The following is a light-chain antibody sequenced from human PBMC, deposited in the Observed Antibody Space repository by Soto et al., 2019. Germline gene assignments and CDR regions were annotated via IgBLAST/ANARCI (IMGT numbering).Light chain of an antibody. CDR3: SSYTSSSTLV. CDR1: SSDVGGYNY. V-gene: IGLV2-14*01. CDR2: EVS. Sequence: QSVLTQPASVSGSPGQSITISCTGTSSDVGGYNYVSWYQQHPGKAPKLMIYEVSNRPSGVSNRFSGSKSGNTPSLTISGLQAEDEADYYCSSYTSSSTLVFGTGTKVTVL. J-gene: IGLJ1*01.